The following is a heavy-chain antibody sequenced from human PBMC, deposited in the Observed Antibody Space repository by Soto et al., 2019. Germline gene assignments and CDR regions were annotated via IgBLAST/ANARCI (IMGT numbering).Heavy chain of an antibody. J-gene: IGHJ4*02. CDR3: ARHSPQWLGYYFDY. V-gene: IGHV4-39*01. CDR2: IYYSGST. CDR1: GGSISSSSYY. Sequence: QLQLQESGPGLVKPSETLSLTCTVSGGSISSSSYYWGWIRQPPGKGLEWIGSIYYSGSTYYNPSLKRRVTIPEDTSKNQFSLKRSPVPAADTAVYYCARHSPQWLGYYFDYWGQGTLVTVSS. D-gene: IGHD6-19*01.